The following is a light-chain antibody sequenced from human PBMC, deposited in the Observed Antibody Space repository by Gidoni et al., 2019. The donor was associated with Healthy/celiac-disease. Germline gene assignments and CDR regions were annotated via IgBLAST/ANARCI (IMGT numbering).Light chain of an antibody. V-gene: IGLV3-1*01. CDR3: QAWESSTVV. Sequence: SYELTHLPSLSVSPGQTASITCSVDNLGDNYPCWYQQKPGQSPVLVIYQDSKRPSGIPERFSGSNSGNTATLTNSGTKAMDEADYYCQAWESSTVVFGGGTKLTVL. CDR2: QDS. J-gene: IGLJ2*01. CDR1: NLGDNY.